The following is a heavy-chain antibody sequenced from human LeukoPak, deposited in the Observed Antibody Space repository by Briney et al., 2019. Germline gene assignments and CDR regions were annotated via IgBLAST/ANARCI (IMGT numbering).Heavy chain of an antibody. D-gene: IGHD2-15*01. Sequence: SETLSLTCTVSGGFISSYSWSWIRQHAGKGLEWIWRIYTSGSTNSNPSRKSRVTMSVDTSTTQFSLNLSSVTAADTAVYYCARGVASTGIVWFDPWGQGTLVTVSS. CDR3: ARGVASTGIVWFDP. J-gene: IGHJ5*02. CDR1: GGFISSYS. V-gene: IGHV4-4*07. CDR2: IYTSGST.